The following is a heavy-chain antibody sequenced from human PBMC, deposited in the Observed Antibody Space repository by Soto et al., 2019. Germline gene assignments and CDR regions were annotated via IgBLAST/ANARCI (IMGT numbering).Heavy chain of an antibody. V-gene: IGHV4-4*09. D-gene: IGHD1-20*01. Sequence: LTLSWPVCGEFIENSHWSWILQPPGKGLECIRLTFSRGSAISNPSRKGRVTISVDTSKNQLSLKLTSVTAAGTAVYFCARHHSITLAALEIPCDFWGKGTLVTVST. CDR2: TFSRGSA. CDR3: ARHHSITLAALEIPCDF. J-gene: IGHJ4*02. CDR1: GEFIENSH.